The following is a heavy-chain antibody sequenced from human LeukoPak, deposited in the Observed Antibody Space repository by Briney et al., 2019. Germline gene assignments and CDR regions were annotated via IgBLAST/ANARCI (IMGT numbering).Heavy chain of an antibody. CDR3: ARRARSSSPHPNDY. D-gene: IGHD6-6*01. CDR1: GFTLSSYS. Sequence: GGSLRLSCAASGFTLSSYSMNWVRQAPGKGLEWVSSISSSSSYIYYADSVKGRFTISRDNAKNSLYLQMNSLRAEDTAVYYCARRARSSSPHPNDYWGQGTLVTVSS. V-gene: IGHV3-21*01. CDR2: ISSSSSYI. J-gene: IGHJ4*02.